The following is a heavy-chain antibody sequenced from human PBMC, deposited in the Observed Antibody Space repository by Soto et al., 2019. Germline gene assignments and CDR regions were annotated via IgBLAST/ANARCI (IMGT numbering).Heavy chain of an antibody. CDR3: ARPRSSSGGNWFDP. CDR2: IWYDGSNK. J-gene: IGHJ5*02. V-gene: IGHV3-33*01. CDR1: GFTFSSYG. Sequence: GGSLRLSFAASGFTFSSYGMHWVRQSPGKGLEWVAVIWYDGSNKYYADSAKGRFTISRDNSKNTLYLQMNSLRAEDTAVYYCARPRSSSGGNWFDPWGQGTLVTVSS. D-gene: IGHD6-6*01.